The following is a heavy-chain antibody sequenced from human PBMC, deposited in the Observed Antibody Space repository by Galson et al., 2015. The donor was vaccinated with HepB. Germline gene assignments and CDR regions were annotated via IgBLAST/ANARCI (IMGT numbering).Heavy chain of an antibody. Sequence: TLSLTCAVYGGSFSGYYWSWIRQPPGKGLEWIGEINHSGSTNYNPSLKSRVTISVDTSKNQFSLKLSSVTAADTAVYYCARGPDIVLVVYAFGFDYWGQGTLVTVSS. J-gene: IGHJ4*02. V-gene: IGHV4-34*01. D-gene: IGHD2-8*02. CDR3: ARGPDIVLVVYAFGFDY. CDR2: INHSGST. CDR1: GGSFSGYY.